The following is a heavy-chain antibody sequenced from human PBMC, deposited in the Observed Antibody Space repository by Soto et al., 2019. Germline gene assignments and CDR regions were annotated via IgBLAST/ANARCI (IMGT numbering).Heavy chain of an antibody. CDR1: GITFSGFW. CDR2: VDSAGSGT. J-gene: IGHJ4*02. CDR3: ATVFEH. Sequence: VPLVESGGGSVQPGGSLRLSCVASGITFSGFWMHWVRQVPGKGLVWVARVDSAGSGTSYADSVKGRFTISRDNAKNTLSLLMASRRVEDTAVYYCATVFEHWGQGIAVTVSS. V-gene: IGHV3-74*01.